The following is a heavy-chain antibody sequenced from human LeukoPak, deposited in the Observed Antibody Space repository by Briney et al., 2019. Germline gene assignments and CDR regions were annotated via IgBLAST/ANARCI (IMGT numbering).Heavy chain of an antibody. CDR3: ARARWLVGYYFDY. V-gene: IGHV3-53*01. CDR2: IYSGGST. CDR1: GFTVSSNY. Sequence: QTGGSLRLSCAASGFTVSSNYMSWVRQAPGKGLEWVSVIYSGGSTYYADSVKGRFTISRDNSKNTLYLQMNSLRAEDTAVYYCARARWLVGYYFDYWGQGTLVTVSS. J-gene: IGHJ4*02. D-gene: IGHD6-19*01.